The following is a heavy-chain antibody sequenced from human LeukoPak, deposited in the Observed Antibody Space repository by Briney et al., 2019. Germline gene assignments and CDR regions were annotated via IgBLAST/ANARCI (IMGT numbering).Heavy chain of an antibody. CDR1: GYTFTGYY. CDR3: ASDKAKGEAAAGF. CDR2: INPNSGGT. Sequence: ASVKVSCKASGYTFTGYYMHWVRQAPGQGLEWMGRINPNSGGTNYAQKFQGRVTMTRDTSISTAYMELSRLRSDDTAVYYCASDKAKGEAAAGFWGQGTLVTVSS. V-gene: IGHV1-2*06. J-gene: IGHJ4*02. D-gene: IGHD6-13*01.